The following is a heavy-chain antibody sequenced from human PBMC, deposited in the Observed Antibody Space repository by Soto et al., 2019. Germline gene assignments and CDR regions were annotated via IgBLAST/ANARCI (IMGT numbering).Heavy chain of an antibody. CDR3: ARQFCSGINCDTWFDP. J-gene: IGHJ5*02. D-gene: IGHD2-2*01. CDR1: GYTFTAFG. Sequence: QVQLVQSGPEVKKPGASVKVSCQTSGYTFTAFGITWVRQAPGQGLEWMGWISTYNDDTKYAQKVQGRLTMTTDTATRTAYMELRSLTSDDTSVYYCARQFCSGINCDTWFDPWGQGTLVTVSS. CDR2: ISTYNDDT. V-gene: IGHV1-18*01.